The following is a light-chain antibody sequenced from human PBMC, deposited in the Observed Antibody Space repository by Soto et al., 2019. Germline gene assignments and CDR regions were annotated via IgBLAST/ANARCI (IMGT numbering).Light chain of an antibody. V-gene: IGKV1-5*01. CDR2: DAS. J-gene: IGKJ1*01. CDR3: QQYNSYWT. Sequence: DIQMTQCPSTLSASVGDRFTITCRCSQTISGSLAWYQQKPGKAPNLLIYDASSLESGVPSRFSGSGSGTEFTLTISSLQPDGFATYYCQQYNSYWTFGQGAMVDIK. CDR1: QTISGS.